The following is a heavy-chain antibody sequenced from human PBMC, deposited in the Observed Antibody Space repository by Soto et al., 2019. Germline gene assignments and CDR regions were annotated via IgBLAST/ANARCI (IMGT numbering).Heavy chain of an antibody. CDR1: AFTFRSSG. D-gene: IGHD6-19*01. J-gene: IGHJ3*02. CDR3: AKGGGQWLPKLRIHDGIDI. Sequence: PGGSLRLSCAASAFTFRSSGMHWVRQAPGKGLEWVAVISYDESTKYYADSVKGRFTISRDNSKNTLYLQMNSLRAEDTAVYYCAKGGGQWLPKLRIHDGIDIWGQGTTVTVSS. CDR2: ISYDESTK. V-gene: IGHV3-30*18.